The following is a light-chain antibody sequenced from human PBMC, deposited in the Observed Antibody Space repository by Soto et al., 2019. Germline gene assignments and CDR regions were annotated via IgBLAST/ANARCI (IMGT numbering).Light chain of an antibody. CDR2: AAS. CDR3: QQYNSYS. V-gene: IGKV1-39*01. Sequence: DIQMTQSPSSLSASVGDRVTIPCRASQTISRNLNWYQQKPGTAPKLLIYAASNLQSGVPSRFSGSGSGTEFTLTISSLQPDDFATYYCQQYNSYSFGQGTKVDIK. J-gene: IGKJ1*01. CDR1: QTISRN.